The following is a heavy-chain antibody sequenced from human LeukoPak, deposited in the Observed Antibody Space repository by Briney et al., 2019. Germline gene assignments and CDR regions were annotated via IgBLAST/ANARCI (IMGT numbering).Heavy chain of an antibody. D-gene: IGHD3-3*01. CDR2: IIPIFGTA. CDR3: PTGGAVTSKYYFDY. V-gene: IGHV1-69*13. Sequence: ASVKVSCKSSGGTFSSYAISWVRQAPGQGLEWMGGIIPIFGTANYAQTFQGRVTSTADESTSTAYMELSSLRSEDTAVHYCPTGGAVTSKYYFDYWGQGTLVTASS. CDR1: GGTFSSYA. J-gene: IGHJ4*02.